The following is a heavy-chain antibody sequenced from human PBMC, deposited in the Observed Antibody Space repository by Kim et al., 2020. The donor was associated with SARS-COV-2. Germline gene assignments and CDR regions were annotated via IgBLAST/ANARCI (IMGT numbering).Heavy chain of an antibody. J-gene: IGHJ4*02. Sequence: GGSLRLSCAASGFTFSSYTMNWVRQAPGKGLEWVSSITKGSNAIYYVDSVKGRFTISRDIAQNSLYLQMDSLRAEDTAVYYCVRTDYADSYNYYYRHFDGWGRGTQVTVSS. CDR2: ITKGSNAI. V-gene: IGHV3-21*01. D-gene: IGHD3-22*01. CDR1: GFTFSSYT. CDR3: VRTDYADSYNYYYRHFDG.